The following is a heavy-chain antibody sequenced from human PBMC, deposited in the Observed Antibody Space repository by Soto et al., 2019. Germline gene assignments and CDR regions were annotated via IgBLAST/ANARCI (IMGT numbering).Heavy chain of an antibody. V-gene: IGHV4-31*03. CDR3: ARVVTPSGGAFDY. D-gene: IGHD4-4*01. CDR2: IYYSGST. CDR1: GGSISSGGYY. Sequence: PSETLSLTCTVSGGSISSGGYYWSWIRQHPGKGLEWIGYIYYSGSTYYNPSLKSRVTISVDTSKNQFSLKLSSVTAADTAVYYCARVVTPSGGAFDYWGQGTLVTVSS. J-gene: IGHJ4*02.